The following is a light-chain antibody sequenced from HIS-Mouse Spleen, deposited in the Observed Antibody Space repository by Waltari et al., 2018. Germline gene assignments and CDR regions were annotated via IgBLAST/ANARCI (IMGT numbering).Light chain of an antibody. CDR2: EVS. CDR3: SSYAGSNNYV. CDR1: SSDVGGYNY. Sequence: QSALTQPPSASGSPGQSVTISCTGTSSDVGGYNYVSWYQPHPGKAPKLMIYEVSKRPSGVPARFSGPKSGNPASLTVSGLQAEDEADYYCSSYAGSNNYVFGTGTKVTVL. J-gene: IGLJ1*01. V-gene: IGLV2-8*01.